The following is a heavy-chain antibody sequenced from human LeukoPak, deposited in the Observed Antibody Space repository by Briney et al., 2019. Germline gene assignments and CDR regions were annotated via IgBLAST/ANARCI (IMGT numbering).Heavy chain of an antibody. J-gene: IGHJ4*02. Sequence: PSETLSLTCSVSGDSIRNYYWSWFRQSPAKGLEWFGWMLSSGSTEFNPSLKSRVTISIDTSKNQVSLQLSSVTAADTAVYFCAREGYGSSGYYLDYWGQGTLVTVSS. D-gene: IGHD3-22*01. V-gene: IGHV4-59*01. CDR1: GDSIRNYY. CDR3: AREGYGSSGYYLDY. CDR2: MLSSGST.